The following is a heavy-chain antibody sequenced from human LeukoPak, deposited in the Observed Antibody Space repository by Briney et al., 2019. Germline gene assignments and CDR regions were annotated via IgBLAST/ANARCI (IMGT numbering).Heavy chain of an antibody. J-gene: IGHJ3*02. CDR2: IYTSGST. Sequence: SETLSLTCTGSGGSISSYYWSWIRQPAGKGLEWIGRIYTSGSTNYNPSLKSRVTMSVDTSKNQFSLKLSSVTAADTAVYYCARAVPMTTVTTGAFDNWGQGTLVTVSS. V-gene: IGHV4-4*07. D-gene: IGHD4-17*01. CDR1: GGSISSYY. CDR3: ARAVPMTTVTTGAFDN.